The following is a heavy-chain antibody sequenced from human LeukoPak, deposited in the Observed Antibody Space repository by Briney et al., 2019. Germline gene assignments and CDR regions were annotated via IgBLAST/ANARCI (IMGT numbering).Heavy chain of an antibody. D-gene: IGHD3-10*01. J-gene: IGHJ4*02. V-gene: IGHV3-30*01. CDR2: ISSGGSYE. CDR1: GFTFSSYA. CDR3: ATDSTYYYESGSSGPHYFDN. Sequence: PGRSLRLSCAASGFTFSSYAMHWVRQAPGKGLEWVSIISSGGSYEYYADSVKGRFTISRDNSKNTLYLQLNSLRAEDTAVYYCATDSTYYYESGSSGPHYFDNWGQGTLVTVS.